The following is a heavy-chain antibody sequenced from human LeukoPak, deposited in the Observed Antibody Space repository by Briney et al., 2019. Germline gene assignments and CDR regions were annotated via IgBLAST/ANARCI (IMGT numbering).Heavy chain of an antibody. CDR2: INPNSGDT. Sequence: ASVKVSCKASGYTFTGYYIHWVRQAPGQGLEWMGWINPNSGDTNYAQKFQGRVTMTRDTSMSTAYMELSGLRSDDTAVYYCARDGVGATWYYYMDVWGKGTTVTVSS. D-gene: IGHD1-26*01. CDR1: GYTFTGYY. V-gene: IGHV1-2*02. CDR3: ARDGVGATWYYYMDV. J-gene: IGHJ6*03.